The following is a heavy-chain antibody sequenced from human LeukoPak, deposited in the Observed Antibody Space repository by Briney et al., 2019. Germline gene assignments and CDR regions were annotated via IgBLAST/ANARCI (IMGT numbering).Heavy chain of an antibody. D-gene: IGHD4-17*01. CDR2: IYHSGST. Sequence: SETLSLTCTVSGGSISSGGYYWSWIRQPPGKGLEWIGYIYHSGSTYYNPSLKSRVTISVDRSKNQFSLKLNSVTAADTAVYYCARDRGRSGYGFDYWGQGTLVTVSS. CDR1: GGSISSGGYY. J-gene: IGHJ4*02. CDR3: ARDRGRSGYGFDY. V-gene: IGHV4-30-2*01.